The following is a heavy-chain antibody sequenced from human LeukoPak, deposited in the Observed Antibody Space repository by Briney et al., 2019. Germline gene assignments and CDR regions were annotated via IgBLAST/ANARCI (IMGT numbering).Heavy chain of an antibody. Sequence: PGGSLRLSCAASGFTFSSYSMTWVRQAPGKGLEWVSYISSSSSTIYYADSVKGRFTISRDNAKNSLYLQMNSLRAEDTAVYYCARDRYESNAVAGTRFDYWGQGTLVTVSS. CDR1: GFTFSSYS. CDR2: ISSSSSTI. V-gene: IGHV3-48*01. CDR3: ARDRYESNAVAGTRFDY. J-gene: IGHJ4*02. D-gene: IGHD6-19*01.